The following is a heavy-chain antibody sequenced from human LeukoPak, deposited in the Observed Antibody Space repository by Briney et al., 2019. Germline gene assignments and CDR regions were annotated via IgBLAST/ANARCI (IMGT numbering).Heavy chain of an antibody. CDR3: ARDLEVAAAPDY. CDR2: ISWNSGSI. D-gene: IGHD2-15*01. V-gene: IGHV3-9*01. CDR1: GFTFDDYA. Sequence: GRSLRLSCAASGFTFDDYAMHWVRQAPGKGLEWVSGISWNSGSIGYADSVKGRFTISRDNAKNSLYLQMNSLRAEDTAVYYCARDLEVAAAPDYWGQGTLVTVSS. J-gene: IGHJ4*02.